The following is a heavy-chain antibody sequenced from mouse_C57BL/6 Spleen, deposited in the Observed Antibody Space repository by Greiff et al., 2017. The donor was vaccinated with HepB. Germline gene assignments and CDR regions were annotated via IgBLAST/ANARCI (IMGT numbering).Heavy chain of an antibody. CDR2: IYPSDSET. Sequence: QVQLQQPGAELVRPGSSVKLSCKASGYTFTSYWMDWVKQRPGQGLEWIGNIYPSDSETHYNQKFKDKATLTVDKSSSTAYMQRSSLTSEDSAVYYCARSNWDKGVDYWGQGTTLTVSS. CDR3: ARSNWDKGVDY. D-gene: IGHD4-1*01. J-gene: IGHJ2*01. V-gene: IGHV1-61*01. CDR1: GYTFTSYW.